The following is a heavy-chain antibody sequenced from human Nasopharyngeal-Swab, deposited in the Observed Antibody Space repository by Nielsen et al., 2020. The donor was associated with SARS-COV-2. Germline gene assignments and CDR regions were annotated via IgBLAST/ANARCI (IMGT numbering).Heavy chain of an antibody. D-gene: IGHD5-18*01. V-gene: IGHV3-15*01. Sequence: GGSLRLSCAASGFTFSNAWMSWVRQAPGKGLEWVGRIKSKTDGGTTDDAALVKGIFTISRDDSKNTLYLQMNSLKTEDTAVYYCTTLTTLHVDTAMVTDYWGQGTLVTVSS. CDR1: GFTFSNAW. J-gene: IGHJ4*02. CDR3: TTLTTLHVDTAMVTDY. CDR2: IKSKTDGGTT.